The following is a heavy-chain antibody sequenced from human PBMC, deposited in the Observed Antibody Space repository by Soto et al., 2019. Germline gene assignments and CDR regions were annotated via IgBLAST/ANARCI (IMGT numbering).Heavy chain of an antibody. Sequence: PGGSLRLSCAASGFTFSSYAMHWVRQAPGKGLEWVAVISYDGSNKYYADSVKGRFTISRDNSKNTLYLQMNSLRAEDTAVYYCARDRPLREGLEYYFDYWGQGTLVTVSS. CDR1: GFTFSSYA. V-gene: IGHV3-30-3*01. CDR2: ISYDGSNK. CDR3: ARDRPLREGLEYYFDY. J-gene: IGHJ4*02.